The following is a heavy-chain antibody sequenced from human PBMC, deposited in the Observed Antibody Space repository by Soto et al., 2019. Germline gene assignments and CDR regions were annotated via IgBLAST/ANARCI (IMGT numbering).Heavy chain of an antibody. Sequence: SETLSLTCAVYGGSFSGYYWSWIRQPPGKGLEWIGEINHSGSTNYNPSLKSRVNISVDTSKNQFSLKLSSVTAADTAVYYCATLPPRIVVMTTEIPSWGQGTLVTVSS. CDR1: GGSFSGYY. V-gene: IGHV4-34*01. CDR2: INHSGST. J-gene: IGHJ5*02. D-gene: IGHD2-21*02. CDR3: ATLPPRIVVMTTEIPS.